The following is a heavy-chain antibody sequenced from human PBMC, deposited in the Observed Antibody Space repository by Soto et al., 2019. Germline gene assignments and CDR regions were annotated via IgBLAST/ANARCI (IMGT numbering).Heavy chain of an antibody. D-gene: IGHD4-17*01. CDR2: IYYSGST. CDR1: GGSISSYY. V-gene: IGHV4-59*01. Sequence: QVQLQESGPGLVKPSETLSLTCTVSGGSISSYYWSWIRQPPGKGLEWIGNIYYSGSTNYNPSLKSRVTISVATSKNQFSLKLSSVTAADTAVYYCARGYGDYVSDYWGQGTLVTVSS. J-gene: IGHJ4*02. CDR3: ARGYGDYVSDY.